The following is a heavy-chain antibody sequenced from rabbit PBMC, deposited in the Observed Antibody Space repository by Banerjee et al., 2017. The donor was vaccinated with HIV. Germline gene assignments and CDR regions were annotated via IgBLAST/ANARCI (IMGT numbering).Heavy chain of an antibody. V-gene: IGHV1S45*01. CDR2: ISAGSSGST. CDR3: ASKYVTTDMDL. J-gene: IGHJ6*01. D-gene: IGHD4-1*01. CDR1: GFSFISNA. Sequence: QEQLEESGGGLVKPGASLTLTCTASGFSFISNAMSWVRQAPGKGLEWIACISAGSSGSTYYASWAIGRFTISKTSSTTVTLQMTSLTAADTATYFCASKYVTTDMDLWGPGTQVTVS.